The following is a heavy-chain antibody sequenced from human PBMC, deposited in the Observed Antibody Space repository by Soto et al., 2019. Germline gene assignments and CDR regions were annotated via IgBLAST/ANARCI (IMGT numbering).Heavy chain of an antibody. CDR2: ISAYNGNT. J-gene: IGHJ6*02. V-gene: IGHV1-18*01. CDR1: GYTFTSYG. CDR3: ARRKVHIVPAGTYYGMDV. Sequence: QVQLVQSGAEVKKPGASVKVSCKASGYTFTSYGISWVRQAPGQGLEWMGWISAYNGNTNYAQKLQGRVTMTTGTSTSTAYMELRSLRSDDTAVYYCARRKVHIVPAGTYYGMDVWGQGTTVTVSS. D-gene: IGHD2-21*01.